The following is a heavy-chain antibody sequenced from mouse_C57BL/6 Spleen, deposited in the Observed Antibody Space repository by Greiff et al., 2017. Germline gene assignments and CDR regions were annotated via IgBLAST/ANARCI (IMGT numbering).Heavy chain of an antibody. CDR3: ARETAQATGWFAY. D-gene: IGHD3-2*02. CDR1: GYTFTSYW. J-gene: IGHJ3*01. V-gene: IGHV1-50*01. CDR2: IDPSDSYT. Sequence: QVQLQQPGAELVKPGASVKLSCKASGYTFTSYWMQWVKQRPGQGLEWIGEIDPSDSYTNYNQKFKGKATLTVDTSSSTAYMQLSSLTSEDSAVYYCARETAQATGWFAYWGQGTLVTVSA.